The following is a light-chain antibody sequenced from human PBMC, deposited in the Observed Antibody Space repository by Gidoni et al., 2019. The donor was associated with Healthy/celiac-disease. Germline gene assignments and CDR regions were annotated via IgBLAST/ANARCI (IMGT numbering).Light chain of an antibody. J-gene: IGKJ4*01. CDR2: GAS. V-gene: IGKV3-15*01. Sequence: EIVMTPSPATLSVSPGERATLSCRASQSVSSNLAWYQQKPGQAPRLLIYGASTRATGIPARFSGSGSGTEFTLTISSLQSEDFAVYYWQQYNNWPFTFGGGTKVEIK. CDR3: QQYNNWPFT. CDR1: QSVSSN.